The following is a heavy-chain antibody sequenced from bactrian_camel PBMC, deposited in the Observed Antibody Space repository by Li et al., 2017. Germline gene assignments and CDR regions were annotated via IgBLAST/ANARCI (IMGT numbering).Heavy chain of an antibody. J-gene: IGHJ4*01. Sequence: HVQLVESGGGSVQAGGSLRLSCTKSGYIYCSYMSWYRQTPGKEREFVSTITSDGTTRYADSVKGRFTISKDNAMNTLYLQMDSLKPEDSAMYYCARSRFVFRGCDLSTSGYYYGGQGTQVTVS. CDR1: GYIYCSY. D-gene: IGHD5*01. V-gene: IGHV3S53*01. CDR2: ITSDGTT. CDR3: ARSRFVFRGCDLSTSGYYY.